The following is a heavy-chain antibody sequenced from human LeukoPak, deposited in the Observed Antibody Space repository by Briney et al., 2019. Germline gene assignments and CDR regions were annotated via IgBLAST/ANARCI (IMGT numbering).Heavy chain of an antibody. CDR2: ISYTGGRT. CDR3: AKRGVVIRVILVGFHKEAYYFDS. CDR1: GIPLSNYG. V-gene: IGHV3-23*01. J-gene: IGHJ4*02. D-gene: IGHD3-22*01. Sequence: GGSLRLSFAVSGIPLSNYGMTWVRPAPGKGLEWVAGISYTGGRTNYADSVKGRFTISRDNPKNTLYLQMNSLRAEDTAVYFCAKRGVVIRVILVGFHKEAYYFDSWGQGALVTVSS.